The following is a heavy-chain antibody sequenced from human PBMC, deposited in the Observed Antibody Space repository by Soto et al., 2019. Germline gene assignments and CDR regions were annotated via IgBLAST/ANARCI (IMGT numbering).Heavy chain of an antibody. D-gene: IGHD3-3*01. J-gene: IGHJ5*02. CDR1: GFTFSSYG. V-gene: IGHV3-33*06. CDR2: IWYDGSNK. Sequence: QVQLVESGGGVVQPGRSLRLSCAASGFTFSSYGMHWVRQAPGKGLEWVAVIWYDGSNKYYADSVKGRFTISRDNSKNTLYLQMNSLRAEDTAVYYCAKAGILRFLEWLLYEGGSAGRQPGWFDPWGQGTLVTVSS. CDR3: AKAGILRFLEWLLYEGGSAGRQPGWFDP.